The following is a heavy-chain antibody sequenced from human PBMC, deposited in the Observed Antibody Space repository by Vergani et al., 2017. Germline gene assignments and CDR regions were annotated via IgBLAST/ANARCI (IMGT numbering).Heavy chain of an antibody. CDR3: ARDPVEMATIPPSTANY. CDR1: GFTFSSYE. D-gene: IGHD5-24*01. CDR2: ISSSGSTI. V-gene: IGHV3-48*03. Sequence: EVQLVESGGGLVQPGGSLRLSCAASGFTFSSYEMNWVRQAPGKGLEWVSYISSSGSTIYYADSVKGRFTISRDNAKNSLYLQMNSLRAEDTAVYYCARDPVEMATIPPSTANYWGQGTLVTVSS. J-gene: IGHJ4*02.